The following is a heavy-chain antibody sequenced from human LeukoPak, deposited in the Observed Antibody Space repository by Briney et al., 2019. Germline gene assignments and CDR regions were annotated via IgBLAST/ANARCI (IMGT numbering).Heavy chain of an antibody. CDR2: IYYSGST. J-gene: IGHJ3*02. CDR1: GGSISSSSYY. V-gene: IGHV4-61*01. CDR3: ARVRTGLYDAFDI. Sequence: SETLSLTCTVSGGSISSSSYYWSWIRQPPGKGPEWIGYIYYSGSTNYNPSLKSRVTISVDTSKNQFSLKLSSVTAADTAVYYCARVRTGLYDAFDIWGQGTMVTVSS. D-gene: IGHD4-17*01.